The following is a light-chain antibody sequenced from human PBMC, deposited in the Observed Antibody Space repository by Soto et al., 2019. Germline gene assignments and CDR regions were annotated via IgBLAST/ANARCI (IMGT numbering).Light chain of an antibody. V-gene: IGKV1-6*01. CDR3: LQDSNYPLT. CDR1: QGIRND. Sequence: AIQMTQSPSSLSASVGDSVTITCRASQGIRNDLGWYQQKPGKAPKLLIYAASSLQSGVPSRFSGSGSGTDFTLTISSLQPEDCATYYCLQDSNYPLTFGGGTKVEIK. CDR2: AAS. J-gene: IGKJ4*01.